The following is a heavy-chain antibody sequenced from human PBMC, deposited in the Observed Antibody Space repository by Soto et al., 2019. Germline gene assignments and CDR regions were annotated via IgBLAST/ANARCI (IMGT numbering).Heavy chain of an antibody. CDR1: GYSISSGYY. V-gene: IGHV4-38-2*01. J-gene: IGHJ5*02. D-gene: IGHD2-2*02. Sequence: SETLSLTCAVSGYSISSGYYWGWIRQPPGKGLEWIGSIYHSGSTYYNPSLKSRVTISVDTSKNQFSLKLSSVTAADTAVYYCASQRGYCSSTSCYMANNWFDPWGQGTLVTVSS. CDR3: ASQRGYCSSTSCYMANNWFDP. CDR2: IYHSGST.